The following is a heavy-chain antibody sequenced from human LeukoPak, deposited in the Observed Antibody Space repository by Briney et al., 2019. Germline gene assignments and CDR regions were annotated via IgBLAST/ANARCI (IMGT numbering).Heavy chain of an antibody. CDR1: GFTFSSYA. V-gene: IGHV3-66*01. D-gene: IGHD3-9*01. Sequence: SGGSLRLSCAASGFTFSSYAMSWVRQAPGKGLEWVSVIYSGGSTYYADSVKGRFTISRDNSKNTLYLQMNSLRAEDTAVYYCAREDYDILTGPRGLDYWGQGTLVTVSS. J-gene: IGHJ4*02. CDR3: AREDYDILTGPRGLDY. CDR2: IYSGGST.